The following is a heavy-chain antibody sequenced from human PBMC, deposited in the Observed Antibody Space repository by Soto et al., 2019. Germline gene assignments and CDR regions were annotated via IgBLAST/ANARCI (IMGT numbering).Heavy chain of an antibody. V-gene: IGHV3-48*01. J-gene: IGHJ4*02. D-gene: IGHD6-13*01. CDR3: ARGRGAAADYFDF. CDR2: ISSSSSNI. Sequence: GGSLRLSCAASGFTFSSYSMNWVRQAPGKGLEWVSYISSSSSNIYYADSVKGRFTISRDNAKNSLYLKMNSLRAEDTAVYYCARGRGAAADYFDFWGQGTLVTVSS. CDR1: GFTFSSYS.